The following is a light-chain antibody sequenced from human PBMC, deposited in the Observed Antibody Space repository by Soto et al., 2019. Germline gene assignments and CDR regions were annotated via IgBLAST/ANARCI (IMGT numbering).Light chain of an antibody. J-gene: IGKJ2*01. CDR3: QQDGSSPYT. V-gene: IGKV3D-20*01. Sequence: EIVLTQSPATLSLSPGERATLSCGASQSVSSSYLAWYQQKPGLAPRLLIYDASSRATGIPDRFSGSGSGTVFTITISRVEPEDFAVYYCQQDGSSPYTFGQGTKLEIK. CDR1: QSVSSSY. CDR2: DAS.